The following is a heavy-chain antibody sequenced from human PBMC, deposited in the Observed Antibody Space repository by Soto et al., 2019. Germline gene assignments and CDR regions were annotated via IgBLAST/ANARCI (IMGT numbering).Heavy chain of an antibody. Sequence: QVQLVQSGAEVKKPGSSVKVSCKASGGTFSNYAISWVRQAPRQGLEWMGGIIPISGTANYGQKFQGRVTITAGESTSTAYMELSSLRSEDTAVYYCARSQGSSTSLEIYYYYYYGMDVWGQGTTVTVSS. CDR2: IIPISGTA. CDR1: GGTFSNYA. D-gene: IGHD2-2*01. V-gene: IGHV1-69*01. J-gene: IGHJ6*02. CDR3: ARSQGSSTSLEIYYYYYYGMDV.